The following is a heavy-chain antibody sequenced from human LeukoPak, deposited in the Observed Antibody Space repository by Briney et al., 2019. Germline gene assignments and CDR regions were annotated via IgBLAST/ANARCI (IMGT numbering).Heavy chain of an antibody. V-gene: IGHV3-7*01. CDR3: ARTNGDNSYGNGVPYYFDY. Sequence: PGGSLRLSCAASGFTFSSYWMSWVRQAPGKGLEWVANIKQDGSEKYYVDSVKGRFTISRENAKNSLYLQMNSLRAEDKAVYYCARTNGDNSYGNGVPYYFDYWGQGTLVTVSS. CDR1: GFTFSSYW. J-gene: IGHJ4*02. CDR2: IKQDGSEK. D-gene: IGHD5-18*01.